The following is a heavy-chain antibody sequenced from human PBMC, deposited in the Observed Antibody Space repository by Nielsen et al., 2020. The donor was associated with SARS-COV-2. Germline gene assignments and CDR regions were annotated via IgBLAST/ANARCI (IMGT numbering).Heavy chain of an antibody. CDR2: IYYSGST. D-gene: IGHD3-22*01. CDR1: GGSISSYY. CDR3: ARVGSSGYFRHYFDY. V-gene: IGHV4-59*01. J-gene: IGHJ4*02. Sequence: SETLSLTCTVSGGSISSYYWSRIRQPPGKGLEWIGYIYYSGSTNYNPSLKSRVTISVDTSKNQFSLKLSSVTAADTAVYYCARVGSSGYFRHYFDYWGQGTLVTVSS.